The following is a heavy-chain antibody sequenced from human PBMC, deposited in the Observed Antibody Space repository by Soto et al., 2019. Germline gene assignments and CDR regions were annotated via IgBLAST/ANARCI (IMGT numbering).Heavy chain of an antibody. CDR2: ISYDGSNK. V-gene: IGHV3-30*18. CDR3: AKAGIAAAGTSANY. Sequence: XXSLRLSCAASGFTFSSCGMHWVRQAPGKGLEWVAVISYDGSNKYYADSVKGRFTISRDNSKNTLYLQMNSLRAEDTAVYYCAKAGIAAAGTSANYWGQGTLVTVSS. CDR1: GFTFSSCG. J-gene: IGHJ4*02. D-gene: IGHD6-13*01.